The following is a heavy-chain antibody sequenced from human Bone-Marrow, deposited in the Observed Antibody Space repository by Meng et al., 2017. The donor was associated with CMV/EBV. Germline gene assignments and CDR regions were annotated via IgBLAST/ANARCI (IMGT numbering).Heavy chain of an antibody. Sequence: GESLKISCAASGFTFDDYGMHWVRQAPGKGLEWVAFIRYDGSNKYYADSVKGRFTISRDNSKNTLYLQMNSLRAEDTAVYYCARRLHYFDYWGQGTLVTVSS. V-gene: IGHV3-30*02. J-gene: IGHJ4*02. CDR3: ARRLHYFDY. CDR2: IRYDGSNK. D-gene: IGHD4-11*01. CDR1: GFTFDDYG.